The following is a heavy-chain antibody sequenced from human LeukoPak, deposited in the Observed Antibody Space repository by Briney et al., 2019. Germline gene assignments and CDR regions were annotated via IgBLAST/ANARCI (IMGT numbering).Heavy chain of an antibody. Sequence: GGSLRLSCAASGFTFSSYEMNWVRQAPGKGLEWVSYISSSGSTIYYADSVKGRFTISRDNAKNSLYLQMNSLRAEDTAVYYCARSPSSSWYSDYWGQGTLVTVSS. J-gene: IGHJ4*02. V-gene: IGHV3-48*03. CDR1: GFTFSSYE. CDR3: ARSPSSSWYSDY. CDR2: ISSSGSTI. D-gene: IGHD6-13*01.